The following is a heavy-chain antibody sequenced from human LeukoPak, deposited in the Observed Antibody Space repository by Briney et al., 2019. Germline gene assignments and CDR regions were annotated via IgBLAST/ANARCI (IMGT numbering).Heavy chain of an antibody. Sequence: PGGSLRLSCAASGFTFSSYGMHWVRQAPGKGLERVAVISYDGSNKYYADSVKGRFTISRDNSKNTLYLQMNSLRTEDTAVFYCANSLTGSGTPYYYYGMDVWGQGTTVTVSS. CDR2: ISYDGSNK. D-gene: IGHD3-10*01. J-gene: IGHJ6*02. CDR3: ANSLTGSGTPYYYYGMDV. V-gene: IGHV3-30*18. CDR1: GFTFSSYG.